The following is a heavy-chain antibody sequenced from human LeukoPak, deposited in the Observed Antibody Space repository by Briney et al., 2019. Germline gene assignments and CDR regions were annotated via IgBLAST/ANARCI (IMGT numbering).Heavy chain of an antibody. CDR2: ISYDGSNK. Sequence: PGGSLRLSCAASGFTFSSYGMHWVRQAPGKGLEWVAVISYDGSNKYYADSVKGRFTISRDNSKNTLYLQMNSLRAEDTAVYYCAKRGSYFDYWGQGTLVTVSS. D-gene: IGHD1-26*01. CDR1: GFTFSSYG. CDR3: AKRGSYFDY. V-gene: IGHV3-30*18. J-gene: IGHJ4*02.